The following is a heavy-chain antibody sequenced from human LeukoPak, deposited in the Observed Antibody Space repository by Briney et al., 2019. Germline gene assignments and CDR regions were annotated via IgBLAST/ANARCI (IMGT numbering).Heavy chain of an antibody. CDR2: IGTAGDT. J-gene: IGHJ4*02. CDR3: ARGVRDPSTITMVRGPHDY. Sequence: PGGSLRLSCAASGFTFTYYDMHWVRQATGKGLEWVSGIGTAGDTYYAGSVKGRFAISRENAKNSLYLRMNSLRAGDTAVYYCARGVRDPSTITMVRGPHDYWGQGTLVTVSS. D-gene: IGHD3-10*01. V-gene: IGHV3-13*01. CDR1: GFTFTYYD.